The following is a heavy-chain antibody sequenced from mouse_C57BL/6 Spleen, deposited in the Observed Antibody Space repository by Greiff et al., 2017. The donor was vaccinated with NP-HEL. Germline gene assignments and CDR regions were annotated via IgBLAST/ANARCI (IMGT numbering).Heavy chain of an antibody. CDR1: GYTFTSYW. J-gene: IGHJ4*01. Sequence: QVQLQQSGAELVKPGASVKLSCKASGYTFTSYWMHWVKPRPGQGLEWIGMIHPNSGSTNYNEKFKSKATLTVDKSSSTAYMQLSSLTSEDSAVYYGARGCNYYAMDYWGQVTSVTVSS. D-gene: IGHD2-1*01. V-gene: IGHV1-64*01. CDR2: IHPNSGST. CDR3: ARGCNYYAMDY.